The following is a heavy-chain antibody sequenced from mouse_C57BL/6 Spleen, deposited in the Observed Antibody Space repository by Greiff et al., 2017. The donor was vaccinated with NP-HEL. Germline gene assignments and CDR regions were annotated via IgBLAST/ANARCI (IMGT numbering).Heavy chain of an antibody. J-gene: IGHJ3*01. V-gene: IGHV1-4*01. D-gene: IGHD2-4*01. Sequence: VKLMESGAELARPGASVKMSCKASGYTFTSYTMHWVKQRPGQGLEWIGYINPSSGYTKYNQKFKDKATLTADKSSSTAYMQLSSLTSEDSAVYYCARFGDDYDGAWFAYWGQGTLVTVSA. CDR2: INPSSGYT. CDR1: GYTFTSYT. CDR3: ARFGDDYDGAWFAY.